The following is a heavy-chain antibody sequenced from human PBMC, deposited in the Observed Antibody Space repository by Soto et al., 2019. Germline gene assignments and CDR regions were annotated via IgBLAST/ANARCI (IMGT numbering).Heavy chain of an antibody. CDR3: AKDVSSRRWFDP. CDR2: MQHTGNT. J-gene: IGHJ5*02. CDR1: GASIRSYH. D-gene: IGHD3-16*01. V-gene: IGHV4-4*07. Sequence: QVQLQESGPGLVKPSDTLSLTCAVSGASIRSYHWRWIRQPAGKGLEWIGRMQHTGNTNYNPSLKGRVTMSVDTSKNQTSLKMTSVTAADTAVYFCAKDVSSRRWFDPWGQGILVIVSS.